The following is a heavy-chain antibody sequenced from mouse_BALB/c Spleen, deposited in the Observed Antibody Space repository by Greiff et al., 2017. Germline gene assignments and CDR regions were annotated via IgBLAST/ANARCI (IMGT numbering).Heavy chain of an antibody. J-gene: IGHJ3*01. Sequence: VQGVESGPGLVQPSQSLSITCTVSGFSLTSNGVHWVRQSPGKGLEWLGVIWSGGSTNYNAAFISRLSISKDNSKSQVFFKMNSLQADDTAIYYCARNEDYYGYWFAYWGQGTLVTVSA. V-gene: IGHV2-4-1*01. CDR3: ARNEDYYGYWFAY. CDR2: IWSGGST. CDR1: GFSLTSNG. D-gene: IGHD1-2*01.